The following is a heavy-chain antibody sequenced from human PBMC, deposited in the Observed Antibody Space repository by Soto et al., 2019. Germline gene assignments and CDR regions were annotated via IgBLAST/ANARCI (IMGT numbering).Heavy chain of an antibody. CDR1: GGSISSSSYY. CDR2: IYYSGST. CDR3: ARRGYDFWSGYPFDP. V-gene: IGHV4-39*01. D-gene: IGHD3-3*01. Sequence: SETLSLTCTVSGGSISSSSYYWGWIRQPPGKGLEWIGSIYYSGSTYYNPSLKSRVTISVDTSKNQFSLKLSSVTAADTAVYYCARRGYDFWSGYPFDPWGQGTLVTVS. J-gene: IGHJ5*02.